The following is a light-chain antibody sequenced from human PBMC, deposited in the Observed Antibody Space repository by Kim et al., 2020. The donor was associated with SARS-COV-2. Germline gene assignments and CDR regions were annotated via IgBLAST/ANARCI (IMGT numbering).Light chain of an antibody. J-gene: IGLJ1*01. CDR2: RNN. CDR1: SSNIGSNY. V-gene: IGLV1-47*01. CDR3: AAWDDSLSGPCV. Sequence: QRVTISCSGSSSNIGSNYVYWYQQLPGTAPKLLIYRNNQRPSGVPDRFSGSKSGTSASLAISGLRSEDEADYYCAAWDDSLSGPCVFGTGTKVTVL.